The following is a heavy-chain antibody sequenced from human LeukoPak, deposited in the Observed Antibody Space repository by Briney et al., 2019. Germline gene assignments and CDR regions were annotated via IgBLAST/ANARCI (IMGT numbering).Heavy chain of an antibody. J-gene: IGHJ6*03. CDR2: ISSSSSTI. CDR3: AKDGPYYYYMDV. Sequence: GGSLRLSCAASGFTFSSYSMNWVRQAPGKGLEWVSYISSSSSTIYYADSVKGRFTISRDNSKNTLYLQMNSLRAEDTAVYYCAKDGPYYYYMDVWGKGTTVTVSS. CDR1: GFTFSSYS. V-gene: IGHV3-48*01.